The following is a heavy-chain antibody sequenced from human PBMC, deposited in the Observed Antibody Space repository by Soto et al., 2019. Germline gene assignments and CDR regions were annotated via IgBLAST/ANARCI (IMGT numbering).Heavy chain of an antibody. CDR3: ARDPWAADY. CDR2: IYSGGST. J-gene: IGHJ4*03. D-gene: IGHD3-16*01. V-gene: IGHV3-66*01. Sequence: GGSLRLSCAASGFTVITKYMSWVRQAPGKGLEWVSVIYSGGSTFYADSVRGRFTISRDNSKNTVNLQMNSLRAEDTAVYYCARDPWAADYWGQGTMVTVSS. CDR1: GFTVITKY.